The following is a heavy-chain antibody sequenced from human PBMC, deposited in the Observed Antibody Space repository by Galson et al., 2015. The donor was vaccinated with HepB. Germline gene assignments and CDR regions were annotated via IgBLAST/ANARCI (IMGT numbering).Heavy chain of an antibody. J-gene: IGHJ3*02. Sequence: SVKVSCKASGYTFTSYGISWVRQAPGQGLEWMGWISAYNGNTNYAQKLQGRVTMTTDTSTSTAYMELRSLRSDDTAVYYCARDLGPTVTPSDRAFDIWGQGTMVTVSS. CDR2: ISAYNGNT. D-gene: IGHD4-17*01. CDR1: GYTFTSYG. V-gene: IGHV1-18*04. CDR3: ARDLGPTVTPSDRAFDI.